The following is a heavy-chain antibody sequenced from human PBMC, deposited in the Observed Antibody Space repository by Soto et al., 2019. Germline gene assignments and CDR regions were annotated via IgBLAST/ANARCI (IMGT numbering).Heavy chain of an antibody. CDR2: ISAYNGNT. CDR1: GYTFTSYG. D-gene: IGHD2-2*01. Sequence: ASVKVSCKAAGYTFTSYGISWVREAPGQGLEWMGWISAYNGNTNYAQKRQGRATMTTVTSTSTAYMELRSLRSDDTAAYYCARGRRDIVVGLDYWGQGTLVTVSS. CDR3: ARGRRDIVVGLDY. J-gene: IGHJ4*02. V-gene: IGHV1-18*04.